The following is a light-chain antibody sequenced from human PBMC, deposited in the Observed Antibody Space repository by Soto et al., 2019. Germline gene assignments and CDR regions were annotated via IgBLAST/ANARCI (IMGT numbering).Light chain of an antibody. Sequence: DIVLTQSPATLSLSPGERATLSCGASQSVSNSYLAWYQQKPGLAPRLLIYDASSRATGIPDRFSGSGSGTDFTLTISRLEPEDVAVYYFQQYGSSPLTFGEGTKVEIK. CDR3: QQYGSSPLT. J-gene: IGKJ4*01. V-gene: IGKV3D-20*01. CDR2: DAS. CDR1: QSVSNSY.